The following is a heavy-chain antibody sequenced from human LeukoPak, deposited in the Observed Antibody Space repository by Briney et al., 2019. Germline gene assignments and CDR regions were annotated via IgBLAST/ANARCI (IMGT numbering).Heavy chain of an antibody. J-gene: IGHJ5*02. CDR1: GGSISSGGYY. CDR3: ARTSPRGWFDP. CDR2: IYYSGST. V-gene: IGHV4-31*03. Sequence: SQTLSPTCTVSGGSISSGGYYWSWIRQHPGKGLEWIGYIYYSGSTYYNPSLKSRVTISVDTSKNQFSLKPSSVTAADTAVYYCARTSPRGWFDPWGQGTLVTVSS. D-gene: IGHD3-10*01.